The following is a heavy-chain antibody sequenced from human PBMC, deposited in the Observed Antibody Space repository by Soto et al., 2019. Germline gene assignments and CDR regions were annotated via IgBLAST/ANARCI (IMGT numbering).Heavy chain of an antibody. D-gene: IGHD1-1*01. CDR1: GGTFSSYA. J-gene: IGHJ5*02. Sequence: GASVKVSCKASGGTFSSYAISWVRQAPGQGLEWMGWINPDTGDTRSVRKFQGRVTMTRDTSITTVYMVLSRLTTDDTAVYYCARGPYKNWFAPWGQGTLVTVSS. CDR3: ARGPYKNWFAP. V-gene: IGHV1-2*02. CDR2: INPDTGDT.